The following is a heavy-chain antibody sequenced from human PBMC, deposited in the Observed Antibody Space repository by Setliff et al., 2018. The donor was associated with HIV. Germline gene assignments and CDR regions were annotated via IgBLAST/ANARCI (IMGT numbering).Heavy chain of an antibody. CDR1: GGSISSGGFY. CDR2: IYNTGST. J-gene: IGHJ4*02. Sequence: SETLSLTCTVTGGSISSGGFYWTWIRQHPGKGLEWIGYIYNTGSTYHSPSLESRVTISIYTSKNQFSLKLSSVTAADTAVYFCARGLSFYDPGGFDYWGQGTLVTVSS. V-gene: IGHV4-31*03. CDR3: ARGLSFYDPGGFDY. D-gene: IGHD3-22*01.